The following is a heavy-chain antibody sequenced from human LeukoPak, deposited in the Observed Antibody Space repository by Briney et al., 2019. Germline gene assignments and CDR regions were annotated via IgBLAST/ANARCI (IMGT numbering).Heavy chain of an antibody. CDR2: ISTNVGST. J-gene: IGHJ2*01. V-gene: IGHV3-64*01. Sequence: GGSLSLSCAASGFTFSRYAMHWVRQAPGKGLEYVSVISTNVGSTYYANFVKSRFTISRDNSKNTLYLQMGSLRAEDMAVYYCARDGGSAAGCFDLWGRGTLVTVSS. CDR3: ARDGGSAAGCFDL. D-gene: IGHD2-15*01. CDR1: GFTFSRYA.